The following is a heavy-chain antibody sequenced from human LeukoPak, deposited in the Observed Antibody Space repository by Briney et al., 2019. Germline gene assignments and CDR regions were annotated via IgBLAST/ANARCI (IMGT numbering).Heavy chain of an antibody. D-gene: IGHD1-1*01. J-gene: IGHJ4*02. CDR1: GGSISSYY. Sequence: SETLSLTCTVSGGSISSYYWSWIRQPPGKGLEWIGYIYYSGSTNYNPSLKSRVTISVDTSKNQLSLKLSSVTAADTAVYYCARGSETGITDYWGQGTLVTVSS. CDR3: ARGSETGITDY. CDR2: IYYSGST. V-gene: IGHV4-59*01.